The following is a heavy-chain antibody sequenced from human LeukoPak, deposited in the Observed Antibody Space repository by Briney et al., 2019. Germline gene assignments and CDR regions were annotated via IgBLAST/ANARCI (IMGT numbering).Heavy chain of an antibody. V-gene: IGHV3-23*01. CDR1: GFTFSSYA. D-gene: IGHD3-3*01. J-gene: IGHJ4*02. Sequence: GGSLRLSCAASGFTFSSYAMSWVRQAPGKGLEWVSAISGSGGGTYYADSVKGGVTISRDNSKNTLYLQMKSLRAEDTAVYYCAKDRGAIFGVVPWGQGTLVTVSS. CDR2: ISGSGGGT. CDR3: AKDRGAIFGVVP.